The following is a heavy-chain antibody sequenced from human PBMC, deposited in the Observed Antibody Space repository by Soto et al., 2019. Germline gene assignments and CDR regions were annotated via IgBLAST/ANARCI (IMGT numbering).Heavy chain of an antibody. Sequence: ASETLSLTCTVSGGSISSGDYYWSWIRQPPGKGLEWIGYIYYSGSTYYNPSLKSRVTISVDRSKNQFSLKLSSVTAADTAVYYCARVQGYCTNGVCRKGSYYGMDVWGQGTTVTVSS. J-gene: IGHJ6*02. CDR2: IYYSGST. V-gene: IGHV4-30-4*01. CDR3: ARVQGYCTNGVCRKGSYYGMDV. CDR1: GGSISSGDYY. D-gene: IGHD2-8*01.